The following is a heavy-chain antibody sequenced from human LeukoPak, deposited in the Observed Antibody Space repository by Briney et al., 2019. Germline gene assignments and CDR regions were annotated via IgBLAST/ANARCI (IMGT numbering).Heavy chain of an antibody. CDR3: ARGRDSSGWYDYYYYYMDV. CDR1: GGSFSGYY. J-gene: IGHJ6*03. CDR2: INHSGST. Sequence: SETLSLTCAVYGGSFSGYYWSWIRQPPRKGLEWIGEINHSGSTNYNPSLKSRVTISVDTSKNQFSLRLSSVTAADTAVYYCARGRDSSGWYDYYYYYMDVWGKGTTVTVSS. V-gene: IGHV4-34*01. D-gene: IGHD6-19*01.